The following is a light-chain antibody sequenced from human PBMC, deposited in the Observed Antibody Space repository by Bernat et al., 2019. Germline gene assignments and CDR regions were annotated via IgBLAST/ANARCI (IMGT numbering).Light chain of an antibody. J-gene: IGKJ4*01. V-gene: IGKV1-5*03. CDR3: KHYYSYPLT. CDR1: QSISSW. Sequence: DIQMTQSPSTLSASVGDRVTITCRASQSISSWLAWYQQKPGKAPKVLLYKASDLESGVPSRVSGSGSGTEFTLTISSLQPDDFATYYCKHYYSYPLTFGGGTKVEI. CDR2: KAS.